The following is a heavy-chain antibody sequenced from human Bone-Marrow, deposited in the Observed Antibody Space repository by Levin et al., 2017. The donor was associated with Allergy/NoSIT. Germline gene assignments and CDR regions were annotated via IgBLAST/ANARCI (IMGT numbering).Heavy chain of an antibody. CDR3: ARQAVPAAMNGFDS. V-gene: IGHV4-59*08. D-gene: IGHD2-2*01. J-gene: IGHJ5*01. CDR2: IYYSGST. CDR1: GASISSFY. Sequence: SETLSLTCTVPGASISSFYWSWIRQPPGKGLEWIGYIYYSGSTNYSPSLKSRVSMSADMSRNQVYLTMSSVTAAATAVYYCARQAVPAAMNGFDSWGQGTLVTVSS.